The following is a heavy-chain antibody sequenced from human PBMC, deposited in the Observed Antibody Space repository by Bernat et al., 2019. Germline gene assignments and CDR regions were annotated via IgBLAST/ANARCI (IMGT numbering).Heavy chain of an antibody. CDR2: VSSDGSDK. Sequence: QVRLVESGGGVVQPGRSLRLSCVASGFTFSSYGIHWVRQAPGKGLEWVAVVSSDGSDKHYADSVKSRFTISRDNSKNTLYLQMNNLRAEDTAVYYCAMLTTVKPWGQGTLVTVSS. D-gene: IGHD4-17*01. V-gene: IGHV3-30*03. CDR3: AMLTTVKP. J-gene: IGHJ5*02. CDR1: GFTFSSYG.